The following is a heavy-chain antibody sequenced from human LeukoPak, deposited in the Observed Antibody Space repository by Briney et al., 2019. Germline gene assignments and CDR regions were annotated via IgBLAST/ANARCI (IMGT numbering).Heavy chain of an antibody. D-gene: IGHD4-11*01. Sequence: GGSLRLSCAASGFTFSSYWMHWVRQAPGKGLAWVSRINSDGSSTSYADSVKGRFTISRDNAKNTLYLQMNSLRAEDTAVYYCARDQVSRDYYYYYYMDVWGKGTTVTVSS. CDR1: GFTFSSYW. CDR2: INSDGSST. J-gene: IGHJ6*03. V-gene: IGHV3-74*01. CDR3: ARDQVSRDYYYYYYMDV.